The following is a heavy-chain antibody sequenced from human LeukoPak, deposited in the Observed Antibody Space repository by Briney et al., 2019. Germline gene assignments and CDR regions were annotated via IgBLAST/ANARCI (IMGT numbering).Heavy chain of an antibody. J-gene: IGHJ4*02. V-gene: IGHV3-23*01. Sequence: VRLGGSLRLSCAASGFTFSSHALSWLRQAPGKGLEWVSTISGSGGSTYYADSVKGRFTISRDNSKNTLYLQMNSLRAEDTAVYYCAKDLAGATTWDYFDYWGQGTLVTVSS. D-gene: IGHD1-26*01. CDR2: ISGSGGST. CDR1: GFTFSSHA. CDR3: AKDLAGATTWDYFDY.